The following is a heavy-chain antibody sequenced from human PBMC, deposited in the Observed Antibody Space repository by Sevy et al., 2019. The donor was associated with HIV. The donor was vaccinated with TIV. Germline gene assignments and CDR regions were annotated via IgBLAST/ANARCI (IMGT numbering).Heavy chain of an antibody. J-gene: IGHJ4*02. V-gene: IGHV4-59*08. D-gene: IGHD1-26*01. CDR3: AGENAWGRGYS. CDR2: IYYNGHI. CDR1: GGSITSLY. Sequence: SETLSLTCTVSGGSITSLYWNWIRHPPGKGLEWIANIYYNGHINYNPSLKSRVTLSLDTSKNQFSPRLSSVTAADTAMYYCAGENAWGRGYSWGQGTLVTVSS.